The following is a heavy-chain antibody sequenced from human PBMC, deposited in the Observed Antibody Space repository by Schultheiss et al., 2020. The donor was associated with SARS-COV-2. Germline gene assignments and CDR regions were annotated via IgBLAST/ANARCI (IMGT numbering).Heavy chain of an antibody. CDR3: ARAVSALGRDYYGSGSTGEWFDP. CDR2: IRSKANSYAT. CDR1: GFTFSGSA. V-gene: IGHV3-73*01. Sequence: GGSLRLSCAASGFTFSGSAMHWVRQASGKGLEWVGRIRSKANSYATAYAASVKGRFTISRDDSKNTAYLQMNSLKTEDTAVYYCARAVSALGRDYYGSGSTGEWFDPWGQGTLVTVSS. J-gene: IGHJ5*02. D-gene: IGHD3-10*01.